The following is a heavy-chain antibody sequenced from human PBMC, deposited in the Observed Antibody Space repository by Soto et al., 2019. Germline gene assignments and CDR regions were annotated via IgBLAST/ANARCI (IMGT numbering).Heavy chain of an antibody. V-gene: IGHV1-18*01. CDR3: ARGGYYDSSGSRNYHYYGMDV. Sequence: QAQLVQSGPEVKKPGASVKVSCKASGYTFSSYGISWVRQAPGQGLEWLGWISPYDDDTKYAQNLQGRVRMTTNTSTRTVYMDLRSLRSGDTAIYYCARGGYYDSSGSRNYHYYGMDVWGQGTTVTVSS. CDR2: ISPYDDDT. CDR1: GYTFSSYG. D-gene: IGHD3-22*01. J-gene: IGHJ6*02.